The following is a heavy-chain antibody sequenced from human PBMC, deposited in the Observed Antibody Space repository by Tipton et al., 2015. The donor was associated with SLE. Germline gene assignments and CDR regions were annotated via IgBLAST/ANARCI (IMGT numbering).Heavy chain of an antibody. CDR1: GFTFSGYT. CDR2: IVGSDSST. D-gene: IGHD6-6*01. J-gene: IGHJ4*02. CDR3: GGGSSSRDY. V-gene: IGHV3-23*01. Sequence: SLRLSCAASGFTFSGYTMSWVRQAPGKGLEWVSVIVGSDSSTHYADSVKGRFSISRDNSKNTLYLQMNSLRVEDTAIYYCGGGSSSRDYWGQGTLVTVSS.